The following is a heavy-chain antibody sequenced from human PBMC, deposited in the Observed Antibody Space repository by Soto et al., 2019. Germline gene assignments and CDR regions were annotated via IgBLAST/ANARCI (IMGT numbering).Heavy chain of an antibody. CDR2: FDPEDGET. Sequence: GASVKVSCKVSGYTLTELSMHWVRQAPGKGLEWMGGFDPEDGETIYAQKFQGRVTMTEDTSTDTAYMELSSLRSEDTAVYYCATSGYRIGAAAGRSWFDPWGQGTLVTVSS. D-gene: IGHD6-13*01. V-gene: IGHV1-24*01. J-gene: IGHJ5*02. CDR1: GYTLTELS. CDR3: ATSGYRIGAAAGRSWFDP.